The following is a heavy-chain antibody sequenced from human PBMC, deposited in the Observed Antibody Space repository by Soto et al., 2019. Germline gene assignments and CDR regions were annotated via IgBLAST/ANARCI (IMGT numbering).Heavy chain of an antibody. CDR2: LHHSGDT. Sequence: QLQLQESGSGLVRPSQTLSLTCTVSGASIGSGSYSWNWIRQPPGKGLEWIGYLHHSGDTYFNPSLRRRVSISLDRSNNQFSLKLISVTAADTAVYYCARFPLWFGELDYWGQGALVTGSS. V-gene: IGHV4-30-2*01. J-gene: IGHJ4*02. CDR3: ARFPLWFGELDY. D-gene: IGHD3-10*01. CDR1: GASIGSGSYS.